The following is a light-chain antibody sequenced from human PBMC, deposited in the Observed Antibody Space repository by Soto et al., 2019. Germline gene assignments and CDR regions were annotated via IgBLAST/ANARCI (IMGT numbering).Light chain of an antibody. CDR1: SSNIGRNT. J-gene: IGLJ2*01. CDR2: GIN. CDR3: AAWDDSLSGSVV. Sequence: QPVLTQPPSASGTPGQRVTISCSGSSSNIGRNTVSWYQRLPGTAPKLLIYGINKRPSGVPDRFSGSTSGTSASLAISGLQSEDEAIYYCAAWDDSLSGSVVFGGGTKLTVL. V-gene: IGLV1-44*01.